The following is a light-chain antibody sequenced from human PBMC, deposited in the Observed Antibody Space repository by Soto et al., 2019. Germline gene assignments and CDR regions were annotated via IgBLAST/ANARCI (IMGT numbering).Light chain of an antibody. J-gene: IGLJ2*01. V-gene: IGLV3-21*04. CDR2: SDG. CDR3: QVWDSSSDHVI. CDR1: NVGSES. Sequence: SYELTQPPSVSVAPGKKATITCGGHNVGSESVHWYQQRPGQAPVLVIYSDGDRPSAIPERFSGSKSGNTATLTIGRVEAGDEADYYCQVWDSSSDHVIFGGGTKVTVL.